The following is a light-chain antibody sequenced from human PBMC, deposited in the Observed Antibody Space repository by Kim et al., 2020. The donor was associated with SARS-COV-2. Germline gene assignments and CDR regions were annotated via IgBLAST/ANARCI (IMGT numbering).Light chain of an antibody. V-gene: IGLV9-49*01. CDR2: VGPGGIVG. CDR1: RGYSNYK. Sequence: TGTRSRGYSNYKVDWYQQRPGKGPRFVMRVGPGGIVGSKGDGIPDRFSVLGSGLNRYLTIKNIQEEDESDYHCGADHGSGSNFVWVFGGGTQLTVL. J-gene: IGLJ3*02. CDR3: GADHGSGSNFVWV.